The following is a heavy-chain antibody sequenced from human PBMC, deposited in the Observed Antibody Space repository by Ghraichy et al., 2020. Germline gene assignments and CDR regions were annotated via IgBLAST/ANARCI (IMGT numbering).Heavy chain of an antibody. CDR3: ASLDCSGGICYQYYYYSMYV. J-gene: IGHJ6*02. V-gene: IGHV3-21*01. CDR1: GFTFSSYS. CDR2: ISISSSYI. Sequence: LSLTCAASGFTFSSYSMNWVRQAPGKGLEWVSSISISSSYIYYADSVKGRFTISRDNAKNSLYLQMNSLRAEDTAVYYCASLDCSGGICYQYYYYSMYVWGQWTPFTV. D-gene: IGHD2-15*01.